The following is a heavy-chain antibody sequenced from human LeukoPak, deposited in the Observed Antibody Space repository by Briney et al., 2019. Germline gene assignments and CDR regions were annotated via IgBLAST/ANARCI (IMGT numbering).Heavy chain of an antibody. CDR1: GFAISSYA. V-gene: IGHV3-23*01. Sequence: GDSLRLSCAASGFAISSYAMSWVRQAPGKGLEWVSAISGSGGSTYYADSVKGRFTISRDNSKNTLYLQMNSLRAEDTAVYYCAKYHDSSGYYLNWGQGTLVTVSS. CDR3: AKYHDSSGYYLN. D-gene: IGHD3-22*01. CDR2: ISGSGGST. J-gene: IGHJ4*02.